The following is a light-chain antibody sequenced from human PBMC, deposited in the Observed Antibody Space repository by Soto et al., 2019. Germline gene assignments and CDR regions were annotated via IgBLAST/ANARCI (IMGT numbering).Light chain of an antibody. Sequence: EIVLTQSPGTLSLSPGERATLSCRASQSVSISYLAWYQQKPGQAPRLLIYDASSRATGIPDRFSGSGSGTDFTLTISRLEPEDFVVYYCQQYGSSPRAFGQGTKVEIK. CDR2: DAS. CDR1: QSVSISY. V-gene: IGKV3-20*01. J-gene: IGKJ1*01. CDR3: QQYGSSPRA.